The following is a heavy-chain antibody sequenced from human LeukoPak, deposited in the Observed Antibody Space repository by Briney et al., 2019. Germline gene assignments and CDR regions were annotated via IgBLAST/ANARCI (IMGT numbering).Heavy chain of an antibody. Sequence: SETLSLTCAVYGGSFSAYYWTWIRQPPGKGLEWIGEINHSGSTNYNPSLKSRVTISVDTSKNQFSLKLSSVTAADTAVYYCARGVRYCSGGSCDALDYWGQGTLVTVSS. D-gene: IGHD2-15*01. CDR1: GGSFSAYY. CDR2: INHSGST. V-gene: IGHV4-34*01. J-gene: IGHJ4*02. CDR3: ARGVRYCSGGSCDALDY.